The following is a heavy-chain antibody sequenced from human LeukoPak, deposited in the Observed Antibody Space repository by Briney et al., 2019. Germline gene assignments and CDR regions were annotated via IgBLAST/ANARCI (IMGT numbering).Heavy chain of an antibody. CDR3: ARSLDY. CDR2: ISSTGNST. CDR1: GFTFTSYS. Sequence: GGSLRLSCAASGFTFTSYSMNWVRQAPGKGLEWVSSISSTGNSTYYADSVKGRFTISRDNAKNSLYLQMNSLRVEDTAVYYCARSLDYWGQGTLVTVSS. D-gene: IGHD3-16*01. V-gene: IGHV3-21*01. J-gene: IGHJ4*02.